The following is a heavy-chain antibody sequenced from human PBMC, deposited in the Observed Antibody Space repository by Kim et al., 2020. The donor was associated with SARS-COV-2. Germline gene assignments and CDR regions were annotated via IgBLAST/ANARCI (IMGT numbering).Heavy chain of an antibody. D-gene: IGHD2-15*01. CDR2: IYSGSGGGT. J-gene: IGHJ4*01. V-gene: IGHV3-66*01. CDR3: ATTGYSTDYVDH. Sequence: GGSLRLSCAASGFNVNNYYIGWVRQAPRKGLEWVSVIYSGSGGGTYYTDSVRGRGTSSRDHSKNNLDLQMDSLRAEDTAVYFCATTGYSTDYVDHWGHGTLVLVSS. CDR1: GFNVNNYY.